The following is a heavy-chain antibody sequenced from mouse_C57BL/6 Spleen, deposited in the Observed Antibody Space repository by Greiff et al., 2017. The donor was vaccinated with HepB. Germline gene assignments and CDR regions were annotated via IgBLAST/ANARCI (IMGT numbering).Heavy chain of an antibody. CDR1: GYSITSGYY. CDR2: ISYDGSN. J-gene: IGHJ2*01. D-gene: IGHD2-5*01. V-gene: IGHV3-6*01. Sequence: VQLQQSGPGLVKPSQSLSLTCSVTGYSITSGYYWNWIRQFPGNKLEWMGYISYDGSNNYNPSLKNRISITRDTSKNQFFLKLNSVTTEDTATYYCASGYSTFDYWGQGTTLTVSS. CDR3: ASGYSTFDY.